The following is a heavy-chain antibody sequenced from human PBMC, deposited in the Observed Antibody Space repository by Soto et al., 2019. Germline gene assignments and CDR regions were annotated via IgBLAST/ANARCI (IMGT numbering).Heavy chain of an antibody. D-gene: IGHD3-9*01. V-gene: IGHV3-30*18. Sequence: GGSLRLSCAASGFTFSSYGMHCVRQAPGKGLEWVAVISYDGSNKYYADSVKGRFTISRDNSKNTLFLQMNSLRAEDTAVYYCAKVARPDYDILTGPVYYWGQGTLVTGSS. CDR1: GFTFSSYG. CDR2: ISYDGSNK. J-gene: IGHJ4*02. CDR3: AKVARPDYDILTGPVYY.